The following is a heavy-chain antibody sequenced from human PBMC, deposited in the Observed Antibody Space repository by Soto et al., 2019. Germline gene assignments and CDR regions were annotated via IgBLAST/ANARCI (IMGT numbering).Heavy chain of an antibody. Sequence: GASVKVSCKASGYTFTSYDINWVRQATGQGLEWMGRINPILGIANYAQKFQGRVTITADKSTSTAYMELSSLRSEDTAVYYCARGLGSSGWYEGDAFDIWGQGTMVTVSS. CDR1: GYTFTSYD. CDR3: ARGLGSSGWYEGDAFDI. V-gene: IGHV1-69*04. J-gene: IGHJ3*02. D-gene: IGHD6-19*01. CDR2: INPILGIA.